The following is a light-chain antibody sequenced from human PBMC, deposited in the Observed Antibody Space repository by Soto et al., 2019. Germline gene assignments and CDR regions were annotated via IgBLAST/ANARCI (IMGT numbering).Light chain of an antibody. J-gene: IGKJ1*01. CDR1: QSVSSSY. CDR2: GAS. V-gene: IGKV3-20*01. Sequence: EIVLTQSPGTLSLSPGERATLSCRASQSVSSSYLAWYQQKPGQAPRLLIGASTRATGIPDRFSDSGSGTDFTLTISRLEPEDFAVYYCQQFAASPRTFGQGTTVEIK. CDR3: QQFAASPRT.